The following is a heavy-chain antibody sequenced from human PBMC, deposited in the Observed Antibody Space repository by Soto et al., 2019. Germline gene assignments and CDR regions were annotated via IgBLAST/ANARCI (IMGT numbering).Heavy chain of an antibody. D-gene: IGHD2-2*01. CDR2: IYPGDSDT. J-gene: IGHJ6*03. CDR1: GYRFTNYW. V-gene: IGHV5-51*01. CDR3: ARRLGYCSSTSCSHYMDV. Sequence: PGESLKISCKGSGYRFTNYWIGWVRQMPGKGLEWMGIIYPGDSDTRYSPSFQGQVTISADKSISTAYLQWSSLKASDTAMYYCARRLGYCSSTSCSHYMDVWGKGTTVTVSS.